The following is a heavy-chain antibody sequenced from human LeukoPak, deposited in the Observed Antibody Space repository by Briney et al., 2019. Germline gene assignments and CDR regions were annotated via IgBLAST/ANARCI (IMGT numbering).Heavy chain of an antibody. Sequence: GGSLRLSCAASGLTVSSNYMNWVRQTPGKGLEWVSVIYSGGSTYYADSVKGRFTVSRDDSKNTLYLQMNSLRAEDTAVYYCAKDGGLWVSAHWGDSWGRGTLVTVSS. D-gene: IGHD7-27*01. CDR3: AKDGGLWVSAHWGDS. CDR1: GLTVSSNY. V-gene: IGHV3-53*01. CDR2: IYSGGST. J-gene: IGHJ4*02.